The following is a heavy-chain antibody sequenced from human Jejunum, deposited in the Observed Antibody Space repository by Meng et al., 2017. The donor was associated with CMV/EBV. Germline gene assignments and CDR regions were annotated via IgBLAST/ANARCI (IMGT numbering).Heavy chain of an antibody. D-gene: IGHD1-26*01. CDR1: VYTFTNYG. V-gene: IGHV1-18*01. CDR3: ARVEVGITSGDY. J-gene: IGHJ4*02. Sequence: QLVQFGGKMKKLGASVKVSCKASVYTFTNYGITWVRQAPGKGLEWMGWINAYNGDTNYAQTLQGRATMTTDTSTSTAYMELRSLRSDDTAVYYCARVEVGITSGDYWGQGTLVTVSS. CDR2: INAYNGDT.